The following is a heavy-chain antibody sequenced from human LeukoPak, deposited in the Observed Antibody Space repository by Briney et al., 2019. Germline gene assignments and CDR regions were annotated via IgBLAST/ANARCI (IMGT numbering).Heavy chain of an antibody. D-gene: IGHD6-19*01. CDR3: ARDLLGAVAGKGGFDY. J-gene: IGHJ4*02. CDR2: ISAYNGNT. V-gene: IGHV1-18*01. Sequence: GASVKVSCKASGYTFTSYGISWVRQAPGQGLEWMGCISAYNGNTNYAQKLQGRVTMTTDTSTSTAYMELRSLRSDDTAVYYCARDLLGAVAGKGGFDYWGQGTLVTVSS. CDR1: GYTFTSYG.